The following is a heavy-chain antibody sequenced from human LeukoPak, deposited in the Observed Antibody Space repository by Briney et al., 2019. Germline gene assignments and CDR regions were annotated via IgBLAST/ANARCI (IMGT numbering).Heavy chain of an antibody. V-gene: IGHV3-7*01. J-gene: IGHJ4*02. Sequence: GSLRLSCAASGFTFSSYWMSWVRQAPGKGLEWVANIKQDGSEKYYVDSVKGRFTISRDNAKNSLYLQMNSLRAEDTAVYYCARDRGGERQLVPFDYWGQGTLVTVSS. D-gene: IGHD6-13*01. CDR2: IKQDGSEK. CDR1: GFTFSSYW. CDR3: ARDRGGERQLVPFDY.